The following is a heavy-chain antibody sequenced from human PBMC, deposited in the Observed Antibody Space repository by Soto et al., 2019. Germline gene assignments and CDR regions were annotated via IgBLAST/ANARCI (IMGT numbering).Heavy chain of an antibody. Sequence: GESLKISCKGSGYSFTSYWIGWVRQMPGKGLEWMGIIYPGDSDTRYSPSFQGQVTISADKSISTAYLQWSSLKASDTAMYYCARRITIFGDQNWFDPWGQGTLVTVS. CDR1: GYSFTSYW. CDR2: IYPGDSDT. J-gene: IGHJ5*02. CDR3: ARRITIFGDQNWFDP. D-gene: IGHD3-3*01. V-gene: IGHV5-51*01.